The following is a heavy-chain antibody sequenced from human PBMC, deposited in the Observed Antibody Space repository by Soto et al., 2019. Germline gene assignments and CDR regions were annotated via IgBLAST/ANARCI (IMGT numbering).Heavy chain of an antibody. D-gene: IGHD3-9*01. V-gene: IGHV3-48*03. CDR1: GFTFTNFD. Sequence: SLRLSCKTSGFTFTNFDLSWVRQAPGKGLEWVAFISGSGSTIYYKDSVKGRFTISKDDARTSLFLQMDTLRPEDTAVYYCVRGERNILPTYYRKWGIYFDFWGQGNPVPVSS. CDR3: VRGERNILPTYYRKWGIYFDF. CDR2: ISGSGSTI. J-gene: IGHJ4*02.